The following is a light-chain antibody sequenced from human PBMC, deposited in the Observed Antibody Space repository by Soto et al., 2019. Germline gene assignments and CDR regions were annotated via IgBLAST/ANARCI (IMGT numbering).Light chain of an antibody. CDR1: SSNIGSNT. Sequence: QPVLTQPPSASGTPGQSVTISCSGGSSNIGSNTVNWYQHLSGAAPKLLIHNNDQRPSGVPDRFSGSKSGTSASLAISGLQSADEADYYCAAWDDSLTAVLFGGGTKLTVL. J-gene: IGLJ3*02. CDR2: NND. V-gene: IGLV1-44*01. CDR3: AAWDDSLTAVL.